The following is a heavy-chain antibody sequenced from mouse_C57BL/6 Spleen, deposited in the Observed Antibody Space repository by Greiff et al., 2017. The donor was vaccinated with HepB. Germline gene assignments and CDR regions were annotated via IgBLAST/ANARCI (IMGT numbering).Heavy chain of an antibody. V-gene: IGHV5-12*01. CDR2: ISNGGGST. CDR1: GFTFSDYY. Sequence: EVKLVESGGGLVQPGGSLKLSCAASGFTFSDYYMYWVRQTPEKRLEWVAYISNGGGSTYYPDTVKGRFTISRDNAKNTLYLQMSRLKSEDTAMYYCARRYGSSSYLYFDVWGTGTTVTVSS. CDR3: ARRYGSSSYLYFDV. D-gene: IGHD1-1*01. J-gene: IGHJ1*03.